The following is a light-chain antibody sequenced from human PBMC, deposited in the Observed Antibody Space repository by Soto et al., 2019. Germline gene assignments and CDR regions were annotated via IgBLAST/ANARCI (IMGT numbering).Light chain of an antibody. CDR3: QQYNSYSWT. CDR2: KAS. J-gene: IGKJ1*01. CDR1: QSISSW. Sequence: LSASVGDRVTITCRASQSISSWLAWYQQKPGKAPKLLIYKASSLESGVPSRFSGSGSGTEFTLTISSLQPDDFATYYCQQYNSYSWTFGQGTKVEIK. V-gene: IGKV1-5*03.